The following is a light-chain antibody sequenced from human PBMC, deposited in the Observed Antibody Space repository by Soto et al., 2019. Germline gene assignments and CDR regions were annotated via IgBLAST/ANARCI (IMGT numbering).Light chain of an antibody. CDR2: GAS. V-gene: IGKV3-20*01. J-gene: IGKJ4*01. CDR1: QSVSSSF. CDR3: QQYDNSPLT. Sequence: EIVLTQSPGTLSLSPGERATLSCRASQSVSSSFLAWYQQKPGQAPRLLIYGASSRATGIPDRFSGSGSGKDFTLHNKRLEPEDFAVYYCQQYDNSPLTFGGGTKVEIK.